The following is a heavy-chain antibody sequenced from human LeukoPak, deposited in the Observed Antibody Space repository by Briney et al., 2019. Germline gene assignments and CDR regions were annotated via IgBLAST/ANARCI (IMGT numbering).Heavy chain of an antibody. CDR1: GFTFDDYA. D-gene: IGHD5-18*01. V-gene: IGHV3-9*01. CDR2: ISWNSGSI. CDR3: ARDGDTVLVPIDY. Sequence: GGSLRLSCAASGFTFDDYAMHWVRQAPGKGLEWVSGISWNSGSIAYADSVKGRFTISRDNAKNTLYLQMNSLRAEDTAVYYCARDGDTVLVPIDYWGQGTLVTVTS. J-gene: IGHJ4*02.